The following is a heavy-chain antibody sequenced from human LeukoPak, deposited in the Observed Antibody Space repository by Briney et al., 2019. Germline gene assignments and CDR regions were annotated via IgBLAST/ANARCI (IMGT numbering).Heavy chain of an antibody. CDR2: INSDGSAT. CDR3: ASDSPYYGMDV. Sequence: GGSLRLSCAASGSPFSSYWMHWVRQVPGKGLLWVSRINSDGSATIYADSVRGRFTISRDNAKNTLYLQMSGLRVEDTAVYHCASDSPYYGMDVWGQGTTVTVSS. CDR1: GSPFSSYW. V-gene: IGHV3-74*01. J-gene: IGHJ6*02.